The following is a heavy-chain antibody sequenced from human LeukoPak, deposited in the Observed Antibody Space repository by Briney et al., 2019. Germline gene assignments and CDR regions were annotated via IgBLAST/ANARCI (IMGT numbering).Heavy chain of an antibody. CDR3: AREKEALAGRPFDY. CDR1: GFTFSSYA. V-gene: IGHV3-30*04. CDR2: ISYDESNK. Sequence: GGSLRLSCAASGFTFSSYAMHWVRQAPGKGLEWVAVISYDESNKYYADSVKGRFTISRDNSKNTLYLQMNSLRAEDTAVYYCAREKEALAGRPFDYWGQGTLVTVSS. D-gene: IGHD6-19*01. J-gene: IGHJ4*02.